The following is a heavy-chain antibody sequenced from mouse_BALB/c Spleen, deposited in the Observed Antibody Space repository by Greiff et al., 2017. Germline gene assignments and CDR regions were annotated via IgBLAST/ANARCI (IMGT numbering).Heavy chain of an antibody. V-gene: IGHV5-6*01. Sequence: EVKLVESGGDLVKPGGSLKLSCAASGFTFSSYGMSWVRQTPDKRLEWVATISSGGSYTYYPDSVKGRFTISRDNAKNTLYLQMSSLKSKDTAMYYCARHETYYFDYWGQGTTLTVSS. J-gene: IGHJ2*01. CDR2: ISSGGSYT. CDR3: ARHETYYFDY. CDR1: GFTFSSYG.